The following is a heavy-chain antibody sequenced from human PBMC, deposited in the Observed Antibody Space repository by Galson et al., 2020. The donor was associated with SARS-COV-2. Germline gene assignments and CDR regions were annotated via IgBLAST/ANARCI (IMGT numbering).Heavy chain of an antibody. CDR2: ISAKNGDT. D-gene: IGHD3-16*01. CDR3: ARETTFGGLFLAWAHDV. Sequence: ASVKVSCKTSGYSFSSHGIGWVRQAPGQGLEWMGWISAKNGDTKYAQKVQGRVTLTTDTSTNTAYLELRTLTSDDTAMYYCARETTFGGLFLAWAHDVWGQGTMVTVSS. J-gene: IGHJ3*01. V-gene: IGHV1-18*01. CDR1: GYSFSSHG.